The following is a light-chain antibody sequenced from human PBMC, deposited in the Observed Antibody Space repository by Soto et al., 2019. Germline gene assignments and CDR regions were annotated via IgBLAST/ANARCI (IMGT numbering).Light chain of an antibody. CDR2: DAS. V-gene: IGKV3-11*01. Sequence: IVMTQSPPTLSVSPGEEATLACRASQSLRSNLAWYQQKPGQAPRLIIYDASNRATGIPARVSGSGSGTDCTLTISSLEPEDVAVYYCQQRSNWPFTFGQGTRLEIK. J-gene: IGKJ5*01. CDR1: QSLRSN. CDR3: QQRSNWPFT.